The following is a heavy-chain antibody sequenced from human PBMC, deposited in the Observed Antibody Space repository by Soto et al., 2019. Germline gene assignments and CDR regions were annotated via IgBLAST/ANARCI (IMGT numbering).Heavy chain of an antibody. CDR2: ISGSGGST. CDR3: AKFQGVAMVRGVILGPFDY. J-gene: IGHJ4*02. V-gene: IGHV3-23*01. D-gene: IGHD3-10*01. CDR1: GFTFSSYA. Sequence: GGSLRLSCAASGFTFSSYAMSWVRQAPGKGLEWVSAISGSGGSTYYADSVKGRFTISRDNSKNTLYLQMNSQRAEDTAVYYCAKFQGVAMVRGVILGPFDYWGQGTLVTVSS.